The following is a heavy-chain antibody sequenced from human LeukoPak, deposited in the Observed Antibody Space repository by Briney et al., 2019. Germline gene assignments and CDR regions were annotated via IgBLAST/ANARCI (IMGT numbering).Heavy chain of an antibody. J-gene: IGHJ6*02. CDR3: AKDLTTVTPRNGMDV. CDR1: GFTFSSSA. D-gene: IGHD4-17*01. Sequence: GGSLRLSCAASGFTFSSSAMSWVRQVPGKGLEWVSAISGSGGSTYYADSVKGRFTISRDNSKNTLYLQMNSLRAEDTAVYYCAKDLTTVTPRNGMDVWGQGTTVTVSS. V-gene: IGHV3-23*01. CDR2: ISGSGGST.